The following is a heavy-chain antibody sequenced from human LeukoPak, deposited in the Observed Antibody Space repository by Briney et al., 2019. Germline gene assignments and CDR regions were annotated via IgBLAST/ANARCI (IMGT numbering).Heavy chain of an antibody. CDR2: IYYSGST. V-gene: IGHV4-59*08. CDR3: ARRGPVATKGDYYFDC. CDR1: GGSISSYY. D-gene: IGHD2-21*02. J-gene: IGHJ4*02. Sequence: PSETLSLTCTVSGGSISSYYWSWIRQPPGKGLEWIGYIYYSGSTNYNPSLKSRVTISVDTSKNQFSLKLSSVTAADTAVYYCARRGPVATKGDYYFDCWGQGTLVTVSS.